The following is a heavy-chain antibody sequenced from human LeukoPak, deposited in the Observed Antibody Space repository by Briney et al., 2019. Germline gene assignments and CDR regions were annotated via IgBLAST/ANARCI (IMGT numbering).Heavy chain of an antibody. CDR3: AKDLSGITIFGVVIIPDAFDI. CDR1: GFTFSSYA. V-gene: IGHV3-23*01. CDR2: ISGSGGST. D-gene: IGHD3-3*01. Sequence: GGSLRLSCAASGFTFSSYAMSWVRQAPGKGLEWVSAISGSGGSTYYADSVKGRFTISRGNSKNTLYLQMNSLRAEDTAVYYCAKDLSGITIFGVVIIPDAFDIWGQGTMVTVSS. J-gene: IGHJ3*02.